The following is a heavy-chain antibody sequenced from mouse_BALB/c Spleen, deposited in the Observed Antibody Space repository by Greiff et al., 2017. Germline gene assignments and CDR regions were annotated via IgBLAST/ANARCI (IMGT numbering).Heavy chain of an antibody. CDR1: GFTFTDYY. CDR2: IRNKANGYTT. Sequence: EVMLVESGGGLVQPGGSLRLSCATSGFTFTDYYMSWVRQPPGKALEWLGFIRNKANGYTTEYSASVKGRFTISRDNSQSILYLQMNTLRAEDSATYYCARGFPYGSRYFDYWGQGTTLTVSS. V-gene: IGHV7-3*02. CDR3: ARGFPYGSRYFDY. D-gene: IGHD1-1*01. J-gene: IGHJ2*01.